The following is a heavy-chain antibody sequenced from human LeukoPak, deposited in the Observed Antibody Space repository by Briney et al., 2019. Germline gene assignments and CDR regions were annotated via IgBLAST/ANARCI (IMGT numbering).Heavy chain of an antibody. CDR1: GYTFTGYY. V-gene: IGHV1-2*04. CDR2: INPNSGGT. J-gene: IGHJ3*02. Sequence: GASVKVSCKASGYTFTGYYMHWLRQAPGQGLEWMGWINPNSGGTNYAQKFQGWVTMTRDTSISTAYMELSRLRSEDTAVYYCAREGGYDFWSGSLSRPREPAAWVGWSAAFDIWGQGTMVTVSS. CDR3: AREGGYDFWSGSLSRPREPAAWVGWSAAFDI. D-gene: IGHD3-3*01.